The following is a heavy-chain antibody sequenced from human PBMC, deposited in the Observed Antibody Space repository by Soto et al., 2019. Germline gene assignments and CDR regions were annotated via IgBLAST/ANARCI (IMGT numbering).Heavy chain of an antibody. J-gene: IGHJ6*02. D-gene: IGHD5-12*01. CDR3: AMVDNDVTPTPQDV. V-gene: IGHV1-18*01. Sequence: QVQLVQSGDEVRKPGSSVKVSCKAAGYLFVNYGIAWVRQAPGQGLEWMEWISPYSGNTHYTSKVQGRHTMTTETSTSTAYMDLGSLTSDDRAVYYCAMVDNDVTPTPQDVWGQGTTFTVSS. CDR2: ISPYSGNT. CDR1: GYLFVNYG.